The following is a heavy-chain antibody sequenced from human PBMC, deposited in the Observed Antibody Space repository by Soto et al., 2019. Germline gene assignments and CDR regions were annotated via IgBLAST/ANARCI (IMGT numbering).Heavy chain of an antibody. CDR3: AKDRTSGYYPFDY. D-gene: IGHD3-22*01. CDR1: GFTFSNYA. J-gene: IGHJ4*02. CDR2: ISGSGDST. Sequence: EVQLLESGGGLIQPGGSLRLSCAASGFTFSNYAMSWVRQAPGKGLEWVSSISGSGDSTYYADSVKGRFTISRDNSKNTLYLQMNSLRAEDTAVYFCAKDRTSGYYPFDYWGQGTLVTVSS. V-gene: IGHV3-23*01.